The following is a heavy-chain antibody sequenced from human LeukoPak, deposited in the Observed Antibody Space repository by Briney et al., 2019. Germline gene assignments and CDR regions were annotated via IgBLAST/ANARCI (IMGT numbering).Heavy chain of an antibody. CDR1: GYTFTSSN. J-gene: IGHJ6*02. CDR3: ARGLDVERSSAWSWGPKKFYYNVMDV. Sequence: ASVKVSCKVSGYTFTSSNINWVRQAPGQGLGWMGWMNPSSGNTAYAQRFQGRVTMTRDTSTNTAFLQLTSLRSEDTAVYYCARGLDVERSSAWSWGPKKFYYNVMDVWGQGTTVTVSS. CDR2: MNPSSGNT. V-gene: IGHV1-8*01. D-gene: IGHD2/OR15-2a*01.